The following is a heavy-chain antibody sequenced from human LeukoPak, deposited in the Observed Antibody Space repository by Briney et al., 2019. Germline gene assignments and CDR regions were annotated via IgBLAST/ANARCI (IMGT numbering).Heavy chain of an antibody. D-gene: IGHD6-19*01. CDR3: ARLTKQYSSGPLGAFDI. Sequence: GESLKISCKGSGYIFTSYWIGWVRQMPGKGLEWMGIIYPGDSDTRYSPSFQGQVTISADKSISTAYLQWSSLKASDTAMYYCARLTKQYSSGPLGAFDIWGQGTMVTVSS. CDR1: GYIFTSYW. V-gene: IGHV5-51*01. CDR2: IYPGDSDT. J-gene: IGHJ3*02.